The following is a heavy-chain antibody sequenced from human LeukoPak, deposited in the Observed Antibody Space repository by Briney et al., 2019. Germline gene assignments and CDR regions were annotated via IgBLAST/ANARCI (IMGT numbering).Heavy chain of an antibody. J-gene: IGHJ4*02. V-gene: IGHV3-64D*06. CDR3: ARGYCSGGSCDGHPDFDY. CDR1: GFTFSSYA. CDR2: ISSNGGST. Sequence: GGSLRLSCSASGFTFSSYAMHWVRQAPGKGLEYVSAISSNGGSTYYADSVKGRFTISRDNSKNTLYLQMSSLRAEDTAVYYCARGYCSGGSCDGHPDFDYWGQGTLVTVSS. D-gene: IGHD2-15*01.